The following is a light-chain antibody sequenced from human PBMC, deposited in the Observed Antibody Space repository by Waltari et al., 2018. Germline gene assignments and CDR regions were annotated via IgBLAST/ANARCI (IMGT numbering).Light chain of an antibody. CDR2: DVT. CDR1: NSAVGSYNY. Sequence: QSALTQPASVSGSPGQSITISCTGTNSAVGSYNYVSWYQQFPGKAPKLLIYDVTNRPSGVSCRFSGSKSGTTASLTISGLQTEDEADYFCSSYTGSTTYVFGTGTKVTVL. V-gene: IGLV2-14*03. J-gene: IGLJ1*01. CDR3: SSYTGSTTYV.